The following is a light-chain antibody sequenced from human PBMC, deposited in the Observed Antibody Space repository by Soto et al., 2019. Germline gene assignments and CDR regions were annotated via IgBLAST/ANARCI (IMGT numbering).Light chain of an antibody. CDR2: AAS. Sequence: DFPMPHSPSSLSASVGARVTIPCRASEGISNYLAWYQQKPGKAPKLLIYAASKLQSGVPSRFSGSGIGTDFTLTISSLQPEDFAVYYCQRYNNCPLTFAGGSKVDTK. CDR1: EGISNY. V-gene: IGKV1-27*01. J-gene: IGKJ4*01. CDR3: QRYNNCPLT.